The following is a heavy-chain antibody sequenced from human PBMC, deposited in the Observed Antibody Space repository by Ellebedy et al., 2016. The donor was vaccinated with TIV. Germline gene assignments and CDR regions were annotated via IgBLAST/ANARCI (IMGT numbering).Heavy chain of an antibody. J-gene: IGHJ6*04. D-gene: IGHD4-17*01. CDR3: ARQGGVYGDYDYYYGMDV. V-gene: IGHV4-59*08. CDR2: IYYSGST. CDR1: GGSISSYY. Sequence: MPSETLSLTCTVSGGSISSYYWSWIRQPPGKGLEWIGYIYYSGSTNYNPSLKSRVTISVDTSKNQFSLKLSSVTAADTAVYYCARQGGVYGDYDYYYGMDVWGEGTTVTVSS.